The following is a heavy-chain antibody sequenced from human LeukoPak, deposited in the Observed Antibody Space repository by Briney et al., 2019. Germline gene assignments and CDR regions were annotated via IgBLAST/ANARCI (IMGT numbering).Heavy chain of an antibody. V-gene: IGHV4-39*01. J-gene: IGHJ4*02. CDR1: GGSISSSSYY. D-gene: IGHD3-22*01. Sequence: SETLSLTCTVSGGSISSSSYYWGWIRQPPGKGLEWIGSIYYSGSTYYNPSLKSRVTISVGTSKNQFSLKLSSVTAADTAVYYCARHRGKAYYYDSSGYYNDYWGQGTLVTVSS. CDR3: ARHRGKAYYYDSSGYYNDY. CDR2: IYYSGST.